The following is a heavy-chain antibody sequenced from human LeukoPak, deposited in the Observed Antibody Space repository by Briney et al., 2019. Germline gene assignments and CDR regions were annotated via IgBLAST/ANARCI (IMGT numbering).Heavy chain of an antibody. CDR2: ISSSGSTI. CDR3: AREFVVVIATDAFDI. Sequence: GGSLRLSCAASGFTFSDYYMSWIRQAPGKGLEWVSYISSSGSTIFYADSVKGRFTISRDNAKNSLYLQMNSLRAEDTAVYYCAREFVVVIATDAFDIWGQGTMVTVSS. J-gene: IGHJ3*02. V-gene: IGHV3-11*04. D-gene: IGHD2-21*01. CDR1: GFTFSDYY.